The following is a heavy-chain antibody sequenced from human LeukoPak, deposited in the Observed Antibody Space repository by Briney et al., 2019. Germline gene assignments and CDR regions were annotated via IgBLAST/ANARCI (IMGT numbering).Heavy chain of an antibody. J-gene: IGHJ4*02. Sequence: SETLSLTCTVSGGSISSSSYYWGWIRQPPGKGLELIGSIYYSGSTYYNPSLKSRVTVSVDTSKNQFSLKLSSVSATDTAVYYCVRGSTLRHYQYWGQGTLVTVSS. V-gene: IGHV4-39*01. CDR2: IYYSGST. CDR3: VRGSTLRHYQY. D-gene: IGHD3-16*01. CDR1: GGSISSSSYY.